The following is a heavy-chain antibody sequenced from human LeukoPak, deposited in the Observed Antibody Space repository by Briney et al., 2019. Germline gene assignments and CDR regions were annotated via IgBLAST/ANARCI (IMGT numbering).Heavy chain of an antibody. CDR3: ARGGDTRYDY. J-gene: IGHJ4*02. CDR2: ISINGGST. V-gene: IGHV3-64*01. Sequence: GGSLRLSCAASGFTFSTYAMHWVRQAPGKGLEFVSAISINGGSTYYANSVKGRFTISRDNSKNTLYLQMGSLRPEDMAAYYCARGGDTRYDYWGQGTLVTVSS. CDR1: GFTFSTYA. D-gene: IGHD5-18*01.